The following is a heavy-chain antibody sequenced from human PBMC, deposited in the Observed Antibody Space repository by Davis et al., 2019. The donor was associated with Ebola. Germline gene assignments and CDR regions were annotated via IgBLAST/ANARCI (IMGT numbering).Heavy chain of an antibody. Sequence: PGGSLRLSCAASGFTFSDSAIHWVRQAPGKGLEWVGRSRNKANSHTTEYAASVKGRFTISRDDSKNSLYLQMNSLKTEDTAVYYCTRGYIDSSGYVAFGYWGQGTLVTVSS. CDR3: TRGYIDSSGYVAFGY. D-gene: IGHD3-22*01. J-gene: IGHJ4*02. CDR1: GFTFSDSA. CDR2: SRNKANSHTT. V-gene: IGHV3-72*01.